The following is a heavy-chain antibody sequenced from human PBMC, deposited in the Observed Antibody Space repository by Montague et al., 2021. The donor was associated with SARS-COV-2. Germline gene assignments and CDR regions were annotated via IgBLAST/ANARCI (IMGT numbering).Heavy chain of an antibody. CDR3: ARGQVTVFGVLIMLPAAGPFDV. J-gene: IGHJ3*01. CDR1: GGSFSDYY. Sequence: SETLSLTCAVYGGSFSDYYWTWIRQSPGKGLEWIGEINHRGSSNYNPSLKSRISMSVDTSKNQISLKLTSVTAADTATYYCARGQVTVFGVLIMLPAAGPFDVWGQGTKVTVSS. CDR2: INHRGSS. D-gene: IGHD3-3*01. V-gene: IGHV4-34*01.